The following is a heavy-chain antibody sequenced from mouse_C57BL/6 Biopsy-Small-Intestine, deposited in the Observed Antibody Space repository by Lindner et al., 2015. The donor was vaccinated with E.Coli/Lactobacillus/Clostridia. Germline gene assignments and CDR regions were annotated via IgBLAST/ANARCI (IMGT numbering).Heavy chain of an antibody. V-gene: IGHV2-3*01. CDR1: GFSLTSYG. CDR3: ARHGTPGWYFDV. CDR2: IWGDGST. D-gene: IGHD4-1*01. Sequence: VQLQESGTWPGGALTRACPSHALVSGFSLTSYGVSWVRQPPGKGLEWLGVIWGDGSTNYHSALISRLSISKDNSKSQVFLKMNSLQTDDTAMYYCARHGTPGWYFDVWGTGTTVTVSS. J-gene: IGHJ1*03.